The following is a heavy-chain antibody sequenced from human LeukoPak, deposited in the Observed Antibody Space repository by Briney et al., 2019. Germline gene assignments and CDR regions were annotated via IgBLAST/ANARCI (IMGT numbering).Heavy chain of an antibody. J-gene: IGHJ4*02. Sequence: ASVEVSXKASAHTFTGYYMHWVRQAPGQGLEWMGIINPAGGSTGYAQKFQGRVTMTRDTSTSTVYMELSSLRSEDTAVYYCARYNGDLTGGFDYWGQGTLVTVSS. CDR3: ARYNGDLTGGFDY. D-gene: IGHD4-17*01. CDR2: INPAGGST. CDR1: AHTFTGYY. V-gene: IGHV1-46*01.